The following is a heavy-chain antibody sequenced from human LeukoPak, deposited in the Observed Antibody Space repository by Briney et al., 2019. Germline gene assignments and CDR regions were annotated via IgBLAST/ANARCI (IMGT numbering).Heavy chain of an antibody. D-gene: IGHD3-3*01. CDR3: ARAQSYDFWSGYSFDY. V-gene: IGHV3-21*01. CDR1: GFTFSSYS. J-gene: IGHJ4*02. CDR2: ISSSSSYI. Sequence: GGSLRPSCAASGFTFSSYSMNWVRQAPGKGLEWVSSISSSSSYIYYADSVKGRFTISRDNAKNSLYLQMNSLRAEDTAVYYCARAQSYDFWSGYSFDYWGQGTLVTVSS.